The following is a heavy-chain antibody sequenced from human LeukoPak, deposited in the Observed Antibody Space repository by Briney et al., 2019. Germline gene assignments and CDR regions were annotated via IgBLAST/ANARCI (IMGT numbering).Heavy chain of an antibody. CDR1: GGSINSGGYS. CDR3: ARGIGYGSEYFQH. CDR2: IYYSGST. D-gene: IGHD5-12*01. V-gene: IGHV4-31*03. Sequence: SQTLSLTCTVSGGSINSGGYSWSWIRQHPGKDLEWIGYIYYSGSTYYNPSLKSRVTISVDTSKNQFSLKLTSVTAADTAVYYCARGIGYGSEYFQHWGQGTLVTVSS. J-gene: IGHJ1*01.